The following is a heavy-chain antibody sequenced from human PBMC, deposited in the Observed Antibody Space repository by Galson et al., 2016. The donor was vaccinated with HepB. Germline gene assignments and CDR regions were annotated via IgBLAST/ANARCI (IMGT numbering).Heavy chain of an antibody. Sequence: SLRLSCAASGFTFSDYAMTWVRQAPGKGPEWVASISGSSRGTHYADFVKGRFTTSRDKSQNTLHLQMNNLRAEDTALYYCAKDQLIVVVPAAGNWFDPWGQGTLVTVSS. V-gene: IGHV3-23*01. CDR2: ISGSSRGT. J-gene: IGHJ5*02. CDR1: GFTFSDYA. D-gene: IGHD2-2*01. CDR3: AKDQLIVVVPAAGNWFDP.